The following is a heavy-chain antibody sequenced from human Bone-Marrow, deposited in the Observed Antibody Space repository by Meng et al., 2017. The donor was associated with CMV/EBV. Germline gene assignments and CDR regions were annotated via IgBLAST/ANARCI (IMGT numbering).Heavy chain of an antibody. V-gene: IGHV4-59*01. CDR2: IYYSGST. J-gene: IGHJ5*02. Sequence: SETLSLTCTVPGGSISSYYWSWIRQPPGKGLEWIGYIYYSGSTNYNPSLKSRVTISVDTSKNQFSLMLSSVTAADTAVYYCASVCCSSNSCTWFDPWGHGTLVTVSS. D-gene: IGHD2-2*01. CDR1: GGSISSYY. CDR3: ASVCCSSNSCTWFDP.